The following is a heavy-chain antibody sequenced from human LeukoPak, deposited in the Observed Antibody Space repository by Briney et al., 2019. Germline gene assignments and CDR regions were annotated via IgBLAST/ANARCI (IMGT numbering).Heavy chain of an antibody. V-gene: IGHV3-66*01. D-gene: IGHD2-15*01. CDR1: GFTVSSNY. CDR3: ATGGGYCSGGSCYGY. CDR2: IYSGGST. Sequence: PGGSLRLSCAASGFTVSSNYMSWVRQAPGKGLEWVSVIYSGGSTYYADSVKGRFTISRDNSKNTLYLQMNSLRAEDTAVYYCATGGGYCSGGSCYGYWGQGTLVTASS. J-gene: IGHJ4*02.